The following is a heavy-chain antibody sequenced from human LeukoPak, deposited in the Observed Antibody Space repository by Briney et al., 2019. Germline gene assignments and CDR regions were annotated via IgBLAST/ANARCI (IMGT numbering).Heavy chain of an antibody. CDR1: GFAFSSYA. Sequence: GGSLRLSCTASGFAFSSYAMAWARQAPGKGLEGVAAIGSDYDRVHEDSVKGRFTISRDNSKSTLYLQMGNLRAEDTAVYFCAKSAGVATIYFDSWGQGALVTVSS. V-gene: IGHV3-23*01. D-gene: IGHD5-12*01. J-gene: IGHJ4*02. CDR3: AKSAGVATIYFDS. CDR2: IGSDYDR.